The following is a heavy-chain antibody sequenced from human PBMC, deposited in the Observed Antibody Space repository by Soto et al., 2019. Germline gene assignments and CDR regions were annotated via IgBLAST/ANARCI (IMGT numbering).Heavy chain of an antibody. J-gene: IGHJ4*02. V-gene: IGHV1-69*13. CDR1: GGTFSSYA. CDR3: VRGAKDYDSSGYKYFFDH. D-gene: IGHD3-22*01. Sequence: GASVKVSCKASGGTFSSYAISWVRQAPGQGLEWMGGIIPIFGTANYAQKFQGRVTITADESTSTAYMELNSLRAEDTAVYYCVRGAKDYDSSGYKYFFDHWGQGALVTVSS. CDR2: IIPIFGTA.